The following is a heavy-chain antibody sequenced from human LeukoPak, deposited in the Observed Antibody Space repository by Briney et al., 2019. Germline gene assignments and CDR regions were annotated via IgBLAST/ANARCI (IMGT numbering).Heavy chain of an antibody. CDR3: ASIFFWIGYDKMFAY. D-gene: IGHD3-3*01. CDR1: GFTFSSYW. CDR2: IKQDGSEK. J-gene: IGHJ4*02. Sequence: GGSLRLSCAASGFTFSSYWMSWVRQAPGKGLEWVANIKQDGSEKYYVDSVKGRFTISRDNAKNSLYLQMNSLRAEDTAVYYCASIFFWIGYDKMFAYWGQGTLVTVSS. V-gene: IGHV3-7*01.